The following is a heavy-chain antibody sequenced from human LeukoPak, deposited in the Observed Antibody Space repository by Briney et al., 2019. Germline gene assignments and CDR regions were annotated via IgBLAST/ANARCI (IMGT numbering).Heavy chain of an antibody. CDR2: IIPIFGTE. V-gene: IGHV1-69*13. J-gene: IGHJ5*02. Sequence: GASVKVSCTASGATFTSYAISWVRQAPGPGLEWMGGIIPIFGTESLAKMFQGRVTIPADGSTSTAYMEMSSLRSEDTAVYYCARDAGYSYGSEESNWFDPWGQGALVTVSS. CDR3: ARDAGYSYGSEESNWFDP. CDR1: GATFTSYA. D-gene: IGHD5-18*01.